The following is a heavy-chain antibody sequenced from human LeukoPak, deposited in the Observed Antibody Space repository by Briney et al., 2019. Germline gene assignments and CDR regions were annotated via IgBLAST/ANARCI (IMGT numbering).Heavy chain of an antibody. Sequence: NSGGSLRLSCAASGFTFSDYYMSWIRQAPGKGLEWVSYISSSGSTIYYADSVKGRFTISRDNAKNSLYLQMNSLRAEDTAVYYCARGRSPRFGELLLKRRNSWFDPWGQGTLVTVSS. CDR3: ARGRSPRFGELLLKRRNSWFDP. D-gene: IGHD3-10*01. CDR2: ISSSGSTI. CDR1: GFTFSDYY. V-gene: IGHV3-11*04. J-gene: IGHJ5*02.